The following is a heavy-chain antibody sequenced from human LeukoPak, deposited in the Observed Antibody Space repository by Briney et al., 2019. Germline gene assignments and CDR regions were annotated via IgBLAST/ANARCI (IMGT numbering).Heavy chain of an antibody. CDR3: AKGEGCSSTSCYLPVYYYYYMDV. V-gene: IGHV3-23*01. D-gene: IGHD2-2*01. J-gene: IGHJ6*03. CDR2: ISGSGGST. Sequence: GGTLRLSCAASGFTFSGYGMSWVRQAPGKGLEWVSAISGSGGSTYYADSVKGRFTISRDNSKNTLYLQMNSLRAEDTAVYYCAKGEGCSSTSCYLPVYYYYYMDVWGKGTTVTISS. CDR1: GFTFSGYG.